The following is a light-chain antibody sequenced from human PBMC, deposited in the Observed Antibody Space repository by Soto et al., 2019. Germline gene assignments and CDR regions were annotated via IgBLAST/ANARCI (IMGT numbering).Light chain of an antibody. V-gene: IGLV2-14*01. Sequence: QSALTQPASVSGSPGQSITISCTGSTNDVGGHTLVSWYQHHPGKAPQLVIFDVSSRPPGVSHRFSGSKSGNTASLTISGLPAEDEANYYCASYTRSAAMVFGGGTKLTVL. CDR2: DVS. J-gene: IGLJ3*02. CDR1: TNDVGGHTL. CDR3: ASYTRSAAMV.